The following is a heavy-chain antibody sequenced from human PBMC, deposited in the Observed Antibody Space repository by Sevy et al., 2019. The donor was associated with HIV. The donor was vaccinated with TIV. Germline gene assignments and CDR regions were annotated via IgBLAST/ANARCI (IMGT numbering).Heavy chain of an antibody. CDR3: AKGSSYFDN. D-gene: IGHD6-6*01. V-gene: IGHV3-30*02. CDR1: GFTFSSYG. Sequence: GGSLRLSCAASGFTFSSYGMQWVRQAPGKGLEWVSFIRYDGGNKDYADSVKGRFTISSDNSKNMLYLQMNSLRAEDTAVYYCAKGSSYFDNWGQGTLVTVSS. CDR2: IRYDGGNK. J-gene: IGHJ4*02.